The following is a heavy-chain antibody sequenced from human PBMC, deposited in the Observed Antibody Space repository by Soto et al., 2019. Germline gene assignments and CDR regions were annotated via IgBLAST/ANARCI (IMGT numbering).Heavy chain of an antibody. CDR2: IYTDDNI. J-gene: IGHJ6*02. CDR3: ATELIAKYGMDV. CDR1: GVTVSGNY. D-gene: IGHD2-21*01. Sequence: EVQLVESGGGLVQPGGSLRLSCAASGVTVSGNYVTWVRQAPGKGLGWVSVIYTDDNIYYADSVTGRFTISRDNSKNTFYLQMNRLRVEDTAVYYCATELIAKYGMDVWGQGTTVTVSS. V-gene: IGHV3-53*01.